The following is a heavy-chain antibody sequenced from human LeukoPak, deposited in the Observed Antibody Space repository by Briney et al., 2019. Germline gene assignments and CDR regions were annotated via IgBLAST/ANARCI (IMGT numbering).Heavy chain of an antibody. V-gene: IGHV3-13*04. CDR2: IGTTGDA. Sequence: RGCLRLSRAASGFTLSTYDLHWLRQGIGKGLEWVAAIGTTGDAYYPGSVKGRFTISRENAKNSFYLQMKSLSAGDTAVYFCARGIATSDYFDYWGQGTLVTVSS. D-gene: IGHD1-26*01. CDR3: ARGIATSDYFDY. CDR1: GFTLSTYD. J-gene: IGHJ4*02.